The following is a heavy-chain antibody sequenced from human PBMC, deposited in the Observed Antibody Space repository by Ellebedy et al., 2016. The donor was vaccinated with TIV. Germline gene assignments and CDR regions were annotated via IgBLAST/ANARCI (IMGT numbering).Heavy chain of an antibody. CDR2: IYTSGST. Sequence: SETLSLXCTVSGGSISSYYWSWIRQPAGKGLEWIGRIYTSGSTNYNPSLKSRVTMSVDTSKNQFSLKLSSVTAADTAMYYCARQYYRRSGSRPGVYYFDYWGQGTLVTVSS. J-gene: IGHJ4*02. CDR3: ARQYYRRSGSRPGVYYFDY. CDR1: GGSISSYY. D-gene: IGHD1-26*01. V-gene: IGHV4-4*07.